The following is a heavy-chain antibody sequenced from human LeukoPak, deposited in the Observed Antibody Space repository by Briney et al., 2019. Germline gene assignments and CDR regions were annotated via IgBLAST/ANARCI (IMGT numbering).Heavy chain of an antibody. CDR2: ISAYNGNT. J-gene: IGHJ4*02. CDR1: GHTFTSYG. D-gene: IGHD6-19*01. CDR3: ARAPMIAVAGLIDY. Sequence: GASVKVSCKASGHTFTSYGISWVRQAPGQGLEWMGWISAYNGNTNYAQKLQGRVTMTTGTSTSTAYMELRSLRSDDTAVYYCARAPMIAVAGLIDYWGQGTLVTVSS. V-gene: IGHV1-18*01.